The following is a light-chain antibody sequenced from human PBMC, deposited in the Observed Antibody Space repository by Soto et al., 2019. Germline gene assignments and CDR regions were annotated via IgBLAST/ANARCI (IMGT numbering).Light chain of an antibody. CDR2: GNT. J-gene: IGLJ2*01. CDR3: QSYDTGQSGPVV. Sequence: QAVVTQPPSLSGAPGQNIIISCTGGGSNIGAGFDVHWYQQLPGTAPKLLIYGNTNRPSGVPDRFSGSKSGTSASLVITGLQAEDEADYYCQSYDTGQSGPVVFGGGTKLTVL. CDR1: GSNIGAGFD. V-gene: IGLV1-40*01.